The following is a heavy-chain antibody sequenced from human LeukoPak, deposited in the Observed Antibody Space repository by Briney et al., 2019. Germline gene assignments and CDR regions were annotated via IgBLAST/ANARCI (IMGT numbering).Heavy chain of an antibody. D-gene: IGHD5-24*01. CDR2: IYPADSDT. J-gene: IGHJ4*02. CDR1: GYRFTNYH. V-gene: IGHV5-51*01. Sequence: GESLKISCKVSGYRFTNYHIGWVRQMPGKGLEWMGIIYPADSDTRYRPTFRGQVTISVDKSINTAYLQWSSLKASDTAMYYCTRLISRGSDYNYVDDWGQGTLITVSS. CDR3: TRLISRGSDYNYVDD.